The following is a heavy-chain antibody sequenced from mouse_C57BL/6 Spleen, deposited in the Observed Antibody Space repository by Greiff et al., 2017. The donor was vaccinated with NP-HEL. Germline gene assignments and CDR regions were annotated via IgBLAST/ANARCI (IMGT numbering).Heavy chain of an antibody. CDR2: IDPSDSYT. V-gene: IGHV1-59*01. CDR1: GYTFTSYW. D-gene: IGHD1-1*01. J-gene: IGHJ1*03. CDR3: ARGPYYYGSSRYFDV. Sequence: QVQLQQPGAELVRPGTSVKLSCKASGYTFTSYWMHWVKQRPGQGLEWIGVIDPSDSYTNYNQKFKGKATLTVDTSSSTAYMQLSSLTSEDSAAYYCARGPYYYGSSRYFDVWGTGTTVTVSS.